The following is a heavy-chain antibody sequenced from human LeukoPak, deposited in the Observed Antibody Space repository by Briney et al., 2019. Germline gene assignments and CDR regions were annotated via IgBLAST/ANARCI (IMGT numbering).Heavy chain of an antibody. V-gene: IGHV3-48*01. J-gene: IGHJ3*02. D-gene: IGHD6-6*01. CDR2: ISSTGGTI. CDR1: GFTFRNYL. CDR3: AKIIEEYSSTGDRDAFDI. Sequence: GGSLRLSCAASGFTFRNYLMNWVRQAPGKGLEWVSFISSTGGTIYYADSVKGRFTVSRDNGKNSLLLQMNSLRAEDTAVYYCAKIIEEYSSTGDRDAFDIWGQGTMVTVSS.